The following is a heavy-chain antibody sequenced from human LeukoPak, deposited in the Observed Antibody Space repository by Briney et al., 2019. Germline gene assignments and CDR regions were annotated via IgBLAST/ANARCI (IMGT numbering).Heavy chain of an antibody. CDR1: GFTVSSNY. V-gene: IGHV3-53*04. Sequence: QPGGSLRLSCAASGFTVSSNYMTWVRQAPGKGLEWVSVIYTGGSTMYGDSVKGRFTISRHDSKNTLYLQMNSPRPEDTAVYYCARGRHEYELPTTGLDVWGQGTTVTVSS. D-gene: IGHD1-7*01. J-gene: IGHJ6*02. CDR3: ARGRHEYELPTTGLDV. CDR2: IYTGGST.